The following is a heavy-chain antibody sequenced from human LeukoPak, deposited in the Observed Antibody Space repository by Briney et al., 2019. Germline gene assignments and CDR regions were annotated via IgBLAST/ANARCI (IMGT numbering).Heavy chain of an antibody. CDR1: GGSISSYY. CDR3: ASSVVVITAFDI. CDR2: IYYSGST. Sequence: SETLSLTCTVSGGSISSYYWSWIRQPPGKGLEWIGYIYYSGSTNYNPSLKSRVTISVDTSKNQFSLKLSSVTAADTAVYYCASSVVVITAFDIWGQGTMVTVSS. J-gene: IGHJ3*02. D-gene: IGHD3-22*01. V-gene: IGHV4-59*12.